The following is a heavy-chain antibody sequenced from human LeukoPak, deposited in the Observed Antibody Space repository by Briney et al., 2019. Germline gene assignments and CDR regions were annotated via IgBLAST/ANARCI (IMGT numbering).Heavy chain of an antibody. CDR1: GGSNSSSNW. D-gene: IGHD4-17*01. CDR3: ARVSATVTTYSNGMDV. V-gene: IGHV4-4*02. J-gene: IGHJ6*01. CDR2: IYHSGST. Sequence: SGTLSLTCAGSGGSNSSSNWWSWVRQPPGKGLEWIGEIYHSGSTNYNPSLKSRVTISVDKSKNQFSLKLSSVTAADTAVYYCARVSATVTTYSNGMDVWGQGTTVTVSS.